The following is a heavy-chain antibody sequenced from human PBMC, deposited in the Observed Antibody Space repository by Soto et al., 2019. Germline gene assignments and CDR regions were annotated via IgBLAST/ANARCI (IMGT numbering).Heavy chain of an antibody. Sequence: SETLSLTCTVSGGSISSSSYYWGWIRQPPGKGLEWIGSIYYSGSTYYNPSLKSRVTISVDTSKNQFSLKLSSVTAAETAVYYCARHSSLGYCSSTSCLGNYGMDVWGQGTTVTVSS. V-gene: IGHV4-39*01. J-gene: IGHJ6*02. CDR2: IYYSGST. CDR3: ARHSSLGYCSSTSCLGNYGMDV. D-gene: IGHD2-2*01. CDR1: GGSISSSSYY.